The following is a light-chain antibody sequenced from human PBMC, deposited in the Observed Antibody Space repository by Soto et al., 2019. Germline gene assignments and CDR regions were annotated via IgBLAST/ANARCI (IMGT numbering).Light chain of an antibody. J-gene: IGKJ1*01. V-gene: IGKV1-5*03. CDR1: QSISSW. CDR2: KAS. CDR3: QQYNGYSPWT. Sequence: DIQMTQSPSTLSASVGDRVTITCRASQSISSWLAWYQQKPGKAPKLLIYKASNLESGVPSRFSGNGSGTEFTLTISSLQPDDFATYYCQQYNGYSPWTFGQGTKVEIK.